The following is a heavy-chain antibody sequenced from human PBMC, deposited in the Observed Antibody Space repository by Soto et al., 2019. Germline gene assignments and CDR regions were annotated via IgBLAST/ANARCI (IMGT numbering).Heavy chain of an antibody. CDR2: ISAYNDNT. CDR1: GYTFTSYG. CDR3: ARTLYDSSGYYYFTSAFDI. Sequence: ASVKVSCKASGYTFTSYGISWVRQAPGQGLEWMGWISAYNDNTNYAQKLQGRVTMTTDTSTSTAYMELRSLRSDDTAVYYCARTLYDSSGYYYFTSAFDIWGQGTMVTVSS. D-gene: IGHD3-22*01. V-gene: IGHV1-18*01. J-gene: IGHJ3*02.